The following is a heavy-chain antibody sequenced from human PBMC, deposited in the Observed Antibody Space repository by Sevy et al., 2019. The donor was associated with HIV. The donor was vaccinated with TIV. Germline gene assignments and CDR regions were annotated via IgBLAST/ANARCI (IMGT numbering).Heavy chain of an antibody. CDR2: ISSSSSYI. V-gene: IGHV3-21*01. CDR1: GFTFSSYS. Sequence: LGGSLRLSCAASGFTFSSYSMNWVRQAPGKGLEWVSSISSSSSYIYYADSVKGRFTISRDNAKNSLYLQMNSLRAEDTAVYYCARSLYSSSSDLDYWGQGTLVTVSS. D-gene: IGHD6-6*01. J-gene: IGHJ4*02. CDR3: ARSLYSSSSDLDY.